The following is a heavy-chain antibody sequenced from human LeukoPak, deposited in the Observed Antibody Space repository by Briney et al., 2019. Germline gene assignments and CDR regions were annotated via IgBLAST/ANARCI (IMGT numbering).Heavy chain of an antibody. V-gene: IGHV3-7*01. D-gene: IGHD3-16*01. CDR3: ARALSHCLDY. J-gene: IGHJ4*02. CDR1: GFNFGNYW. Sequence: GGSLRLSCVFSGFNFGNYWMNWVRQAPGKGLEWVTNIKHDGSEKYYVDSVKGRFSISRDNAKKSLYLQMNSLRAEDTAVYYCARALSHCLDYWGQGTLVTVSS. CDR2: IKHDGSEK.